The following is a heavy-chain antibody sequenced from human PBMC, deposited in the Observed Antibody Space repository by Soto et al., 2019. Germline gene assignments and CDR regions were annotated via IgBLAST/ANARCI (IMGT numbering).Heavy chain of an antibody. D-gene: IGHD3-3*01. CDR1: GFTFSSYE. CDR3: ARERVYPSGYYDY. V-gene: IGHV3-48*03. J-gene: IGHJ4*02. Sequence: EVQLVESGGGLVQPGGSLRLSCAASGFTFSSYEMNWVRQAPGKGLEWVSYISSSGSTIYYADSVKGRFTISRDNAKNSLYLQMNSLRAEDTAVYYCARERVYPSGYYDYWGQGTLVTVSP. CDR2: ISSSGSTI.